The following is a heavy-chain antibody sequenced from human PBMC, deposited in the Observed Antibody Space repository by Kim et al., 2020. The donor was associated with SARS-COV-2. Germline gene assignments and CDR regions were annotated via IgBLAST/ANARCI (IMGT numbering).Heavy chain of an antibody. CDR2: ISTGSSHI. CDR1: GFTFSSYS. J-gene: IGHJ5*02. V-gene: IGHV3-21*01. Sequence: GGSLRLSCAASGFTFSSYSMNWVRQAPGKGLEWVSCISTGSSHIYYADSVKGRFTISRDNAKNPLYLQMNSLRAEDTAAYYCASDEGVFSGYYGSGSLNWFDPWGQGTRVTVSS. CDR3: ASDEGVFSGYYGSGSLNWFDP. D-gene: IGHD3-10*01.